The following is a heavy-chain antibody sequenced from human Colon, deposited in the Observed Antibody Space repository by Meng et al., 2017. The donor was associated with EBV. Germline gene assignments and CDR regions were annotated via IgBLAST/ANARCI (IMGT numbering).Heavy chain of an antibody. J-gene: IGHJ4*02. V-gene: IGHV4-4*02. CDR1: GGSISRSDW. CDR3: ASSDYYRSDD. CDR2: TSHSGST. Sequence: QVQLQESGPGLVKPSGXLPPTCAVSGGSISRSDWWSWVRQPPGKGLEWIGETSHSGSTDYSPSLKSRVTISLDKSKNQLSLKLNSVTAADTAVYYCASSDYYRSDDWGQGTLVTVSS. D-gene: IGHD3-22*01.